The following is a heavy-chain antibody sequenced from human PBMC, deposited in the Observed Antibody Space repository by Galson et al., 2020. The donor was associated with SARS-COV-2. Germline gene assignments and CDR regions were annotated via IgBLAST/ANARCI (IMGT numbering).Heavy chain of an antibody. CDR1: GFIVSNNY. J-gene: IGHJ6*02. CDR3: AGEMDPGMDV. V-gene: IGHV3-53*01. CDR2: IYTSGNT. Sequence: GGSLRLSCAASGFIVSNNYMSWVRQAPGKGLEWISIIYTSGNTYYADSVKGRFTVSRDNSKNTVYLQMNSLRAEDTAVYFCAGEMDPGMDVWGQGTTVTVSS.